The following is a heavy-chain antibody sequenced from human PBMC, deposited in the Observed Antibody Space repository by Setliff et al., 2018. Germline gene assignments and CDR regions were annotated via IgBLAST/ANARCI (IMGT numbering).Heavy chain of an antibody. CDR3: ARAPRLEWLLPTFDS. CDR1: GYTSTNFG. V-gene: IGHV1-18*01. D-gene: IGHD3-3*01. J-gene: IGHJ4*02. Sequence: ASVKVSCKTSGYTSTNFGISWVRQAPGQGLEWMGWISGYNGNTNYAQKFQSRVTMTTDTFTNTAYMELRSLRSDDTAVYYCARAPRLEWLLPTFDSWGQGTLVTVSS. CDR2: ISGYNGNT.